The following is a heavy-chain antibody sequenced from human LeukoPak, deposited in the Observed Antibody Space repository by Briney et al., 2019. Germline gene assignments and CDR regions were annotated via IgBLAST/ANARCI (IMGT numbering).Heavy chain of an antibody. CDR3: ARAPGYCNTTSCHSWFDP. V-gene: IGHV3-23*01. D-gene: IGHD2-2*01. Sequence: GGSLRLSCAASGFTFSSYAMSWVRQAPGKGLEWVSAISGSGGSTYYADSVKGRFTISRDNAKNSLYLQMNNLRAEDTAVYYCARAPGYCNTTSCHSWFDPWGQGTLVTVSS. CDR1: GFTFSSYA. CDR2: ISGSGGST. J-gene: IGHJ5*02.